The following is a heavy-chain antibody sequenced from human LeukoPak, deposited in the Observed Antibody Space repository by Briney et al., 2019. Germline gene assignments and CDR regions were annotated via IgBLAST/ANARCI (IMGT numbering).Heavy chain of an antibody. CDR1: GFTFISYS. CDR3: AREREIYGDYFFDY. V-gene: IGHV3-48*01. D-gene: IGHD4-17*01. J-gene: IGHJ4*02. Sequence: GGSLRLSCAASGFTFISYSMNWVRQAPGKGLEWLSYISSSSSTIYYADSVQGRFTISRDNAKNSLYLQMNSLRAEDTAVYYCAREREIYGDYFFDYWGQGTLVTVSS. CDR2: ISSSSSTI.